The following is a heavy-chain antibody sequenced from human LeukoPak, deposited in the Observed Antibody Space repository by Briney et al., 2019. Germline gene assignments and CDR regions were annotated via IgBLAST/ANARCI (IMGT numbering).Heavy chain of an antibody. CDR2: IKQDGSEK. CDR3: AELGITMIGGV. D-gene: IGHD3-10*02. J-gene: IGHJ6*04. Sequence: GGSLRLSCAASGFTFSNYGIHWVRQAPGKGLEWVANIKQDGSEKYYVDSVKGRFTISRDNAKNSLYLQMNSLRAEDTAVYYCAELGITMIGGVWGKGTTVTISS. V-gene: IGHV3-7*01. CDR1: GFTFSNYG.